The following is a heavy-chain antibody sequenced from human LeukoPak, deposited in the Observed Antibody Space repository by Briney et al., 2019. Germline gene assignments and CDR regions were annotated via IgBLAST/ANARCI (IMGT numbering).Heavy chain of an antibody. CDR2: INPNSGCT. CDR1: GDTFTGYY. J-gene: IGHJ4*02. Sequence: ASVKVSCKASGDTFTGYYMHGVRRAPGQGLGWVGWINPNSGCTNYAQNIQGRVTMTTDTSISPAYMELSRLRSDDTAVYYCASGSWIQLAIDHWGQGTLVTVSS. D-gene: IGHD5-18*01. V-gene: IGHV1-2*02. CDR3: ASGSWIQLAIDH.